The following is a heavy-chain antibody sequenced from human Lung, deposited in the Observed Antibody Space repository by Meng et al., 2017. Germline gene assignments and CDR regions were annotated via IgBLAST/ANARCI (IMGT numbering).Heavy chain of an antibody. D-gene: IGHD4-11*01. V-gene: IGHV4-34*01. CDR3: ARGPTTMAHDFDY. CDR1: GGSFSDYY. J-gene: IGHJ4*02. Sequence: QVQLQQWGAGLLKTSETLALTCVVSGGSFSDYYWSWIRQPPGKGLEWIGEINHSGSTNYNPSLESRATISVDTSQNNLSLKLISLPAADSAVYYCARGPTTMAHDFDYWGQGTLVTVSS. CDR2: INHSGST.